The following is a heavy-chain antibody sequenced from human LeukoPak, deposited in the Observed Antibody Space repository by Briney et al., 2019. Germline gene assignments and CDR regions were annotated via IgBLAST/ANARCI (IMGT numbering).Heavy chain of an antibody. CDR2: ISSSSSTI. Sequence: GGSLRLSCAASGFTFSSYSMNWVRQAPGKGLEWVSYISSSSSTIYYADSVKGRFTISRDNAKDSLYLQMNSLRAEDTAVYYCARVRYFDWLLMGWFDPWGQGTLVIVSS. CDR1: GFTFSSYS. V-gene: IGHV3-48*01. D-gene: IGHD3-9*01. CDR3: ARVRYFDWLLMGWFDP. J-gene: IGHJ5*02.